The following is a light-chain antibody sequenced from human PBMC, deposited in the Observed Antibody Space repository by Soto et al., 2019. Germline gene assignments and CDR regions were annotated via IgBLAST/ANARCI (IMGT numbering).Light chain of an antibody. V-gene: IGKV3-15*01. J-gene: IGKJ1*01. CDR2: GAS. Sequence: EIVLTQSPGTLSLSPGERATLSCRASQSVSSYLAWYQQKPGQAPRLLIYGASTRATGIPARFSGSGSETEFTLTISSLQSEDFAVYYCQHYNNWTFGQGTKVDIK. CDR3: QHYNNWT. CDR1: QSVSSY.